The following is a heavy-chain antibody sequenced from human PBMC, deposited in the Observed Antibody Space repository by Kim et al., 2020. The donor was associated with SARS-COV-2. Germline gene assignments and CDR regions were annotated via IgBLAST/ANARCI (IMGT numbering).Heavy chain of an antibody. CDR3: ARHKGYYGSGSYPLNW. CDR1: GGSISSSSYY. D-gene: IGHD3-10*01. V-gene: IGHV4-39*01. J-gene: IGHJ5*01. CDR2: IYYSGST. Sequence: SETLSLTCTVSGGSISSSSYYWGWIRQPPGKGLEWIGSIYYSGSTYYNPSLKSRVTISVDTSKNQFSLKLSSVTAADTAVYYCARHKGYYGSGSYPLNW.